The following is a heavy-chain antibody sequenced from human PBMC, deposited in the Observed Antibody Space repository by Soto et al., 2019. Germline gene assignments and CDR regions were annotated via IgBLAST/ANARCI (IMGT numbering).Heavy chain of an antibody. D-gene: IGHD7-27*01. CDR1: GFALSNYW. J-gene: IGHJ4*02. Sequence: EVQLVESGGGLVQPGESLRLSCVASGFALSNYWINWVRQAPGKGLEWVANIKQDGSEKNYVDSVKGRFTISRDNARNSLYLQMNSLRAEDTAAYYCATETSTWVCWCQGTVVTVSS. CDR2: IKQDGSEK. V-gene: IGHV3-7*05. CDR3: ATETSTWVC.